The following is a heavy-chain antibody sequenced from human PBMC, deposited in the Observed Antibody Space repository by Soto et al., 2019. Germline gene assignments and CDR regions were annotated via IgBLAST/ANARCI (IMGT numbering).Heavy chain of an antibody. D-gene: IGHD3-3*01. Sequence: ASVKVSCKASGYTFTSYDINWVRQATGQGLEWMGWMNPNSGNTGYAQKFQGRVTMTRNTSISTAYMELSSLRSEDTAVYYCARGGGITIFGVVIPHNAFDIWGQGTMVTVSS. CDR1: GYTFTSYD. J-gene: IGHJ3*02. V-gene: IGHV1-8*01. CDR3: ARGGGITIFGVVIPHNAFDI. CDR2: MNPNSGNT.